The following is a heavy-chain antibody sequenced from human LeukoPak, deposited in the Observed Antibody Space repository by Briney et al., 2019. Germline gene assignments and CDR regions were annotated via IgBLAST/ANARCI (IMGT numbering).Heavy chain of an antibody. Sequence: ASVKVSCKASGYTFTSYDINWVRQATGQGLEWMGWMNPNSGNTGYAQKFQGRVTMTRNTSISTAYMELSSLRSEDTAVYYCAKVGLLWFGEPRGGPFDYWGQGTLVTVSS. D-gene: IGHD3-10*01. CDR2: MNPNSGNT. CDR1: GYTFTSYD. V-gene: IGHV1-8*01. J-gene: IGHJ4*02. CDR3: AKVGLLWFGEPRGGPFDY.